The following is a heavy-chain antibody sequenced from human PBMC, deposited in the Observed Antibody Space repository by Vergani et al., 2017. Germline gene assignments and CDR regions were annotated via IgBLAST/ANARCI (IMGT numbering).Heavy chain of an antibody. Sequence: QVQLQESGPGPVKPSQTLSLTCSVSGHSLTSDFFYWTWIRQPAGTRLEWIGRVHSSGSTHYNPSLEGRVSVSMDTAKNEFSLDLQSVTAADTAVYFCARGCASNRCPTRGTFEIWGRGTLVTVSS. V-gene: IGHV4-61*02. CDR2: VHSSGST. CDR3: ARGCASNRCPTRGTFEI. CDR1: GHSLTSDFFY. D-gene: IGHD2/OR15-2a*01. J-gene: IGHJ3*02.